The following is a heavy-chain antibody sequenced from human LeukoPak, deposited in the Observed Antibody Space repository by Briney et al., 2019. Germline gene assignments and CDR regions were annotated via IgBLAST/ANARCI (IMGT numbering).Heavy chain of an antibody. CDR1: GFTFSSYA. D-gene: IGHD3-3*01. Sequence: PGGSLRLSCAASGFTFSSYAMSWVRQAPGKGLEWVSAISGSGGSTYYADSVKGRFTISRDNSKNTLYLQMNSRRAEDTAVYYCAKDGQRVLRFLEWLPQNYYYYMDVWGKGTTVTVSS. CDR2: ISGSGGST. CDR3: AKDGQRVLRFLEWLPQNYYYYMDV. J-gene: IGHJ6*03. V-gene: IGHV3-23*01.